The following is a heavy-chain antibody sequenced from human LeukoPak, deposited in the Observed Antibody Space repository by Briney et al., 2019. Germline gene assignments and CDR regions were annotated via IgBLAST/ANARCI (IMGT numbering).Heavy chain of an antibody. CDR2: MNPNSGNT. J-gene: IGHJ5*02. V-gene: IGHV1-8*01. Sequence: ASVKVSCKASGYTFTSYDINWVRQATGQGLEWMGWMNPNSGNTGYAQKFQGRVTMTRNTSISTAYMELSSLRSEDTAVYYCARGRYCSSTSCYEDNWFDPWGQGTLVTVSS. CDR1: GYTFTSYD. D-gene: IGHD2-2*01. CDR3: ARGRYCSSTSCYEDNWFDP.